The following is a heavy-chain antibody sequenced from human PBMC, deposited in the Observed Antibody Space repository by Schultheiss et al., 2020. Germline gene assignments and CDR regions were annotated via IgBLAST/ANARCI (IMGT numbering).Heavy chain of an antibody. Sequence: GGSLRLSCAASGFTFSSYAMSWVRQAPGKGLEWVSVIYSGGSTYYADSVKGRFTISRDNSKNTLYLQMNSLRAEDTAVYYCARVEGSGSYYYNYGMDVWGQGTTVTVSS. J-gene: IGHJ6*02. CDR2: IYSGGST. D-gene: IGHD1-26*01. CDR1: GFTFSSYA. CDR3: ARVEGSGSYYYNYGMDV. V-gene: IGHV3-66*01.